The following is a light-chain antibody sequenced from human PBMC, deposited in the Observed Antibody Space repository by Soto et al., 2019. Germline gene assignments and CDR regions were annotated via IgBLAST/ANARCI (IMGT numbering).Light chain of an antibody. Sequence: ETVLTQSPGTLSLSPGERATLSCRASQSISSGYLAWYQQRPGQAPRLLISGASNRATGIPDRFSGSGSETDFTFTISRLEPEDFAVYYCQQYGGSPLVTFGGGTKVEIK. J-gene: IGKJ4*01. CDR2: GAS. CDR3: QQYGGSPLVT. V-gene: IGKV3-20*01. CDR1: QSISSGY.